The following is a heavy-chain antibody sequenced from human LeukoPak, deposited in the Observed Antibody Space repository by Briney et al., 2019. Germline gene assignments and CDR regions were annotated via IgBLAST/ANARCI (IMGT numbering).Heavy chain of an antibody. Sequence: GGSLRLSCAVSGFTFSSYSMNWVRQAPGKGLEWVSSISSSSSYIYYADSMKGRFTISRDNAKNSLYLQMNSLRAEDTAVYYCARDSGGSWTTYDFWGQGTLVTVSS. CDR1: GFTFSSYS. D-gene: IGHD2-15*01. J-gene: IGHJ4*02. CDR2: ISSSSSYI. V-gene: IGHV3-21*04. CDR3: ARDSGGSWTTYDF.